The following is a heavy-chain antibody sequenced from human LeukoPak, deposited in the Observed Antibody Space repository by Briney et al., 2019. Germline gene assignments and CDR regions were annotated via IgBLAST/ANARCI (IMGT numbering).Heavy chain of an antibody. V-gene: IGHV1-18*01. CDR2: ISAYNGNT. CDR3: ARPRGAFWSDHGMDV. CDR1: GYTFTSYG. J-gene: IGHJ6*02. D-gene: IGHD3-3*01. Sequence: ASVKVSCKASGYTFTSYGISWVRQAPGQGLEWMGWISAYNGNTNYAQKLQGRVTMTTDTSTSTAYMELRSLRSDDTAVYYCARPRGAFWSDHGMDVWGQGTTVTVSS.